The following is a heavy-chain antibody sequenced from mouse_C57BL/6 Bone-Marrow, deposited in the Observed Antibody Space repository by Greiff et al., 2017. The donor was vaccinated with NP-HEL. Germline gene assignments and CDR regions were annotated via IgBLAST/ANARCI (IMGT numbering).Heavy chain of an antibody. CDR1: GYSFTDYN. CDR2: INPNYGTT. J-gene: IGHJ1*03. D-gene: IGHD1-1*01. CDR3: ARSVTTVVARYWYFDV. V-gene: IGHV1-39*01. Sequence: EVQLQQSGPELVKPGASVKISCKASGYSFTDYNMNWVKQSNGKSLEWIGGINPNYGTTSYNQKFKGKATLTVDQSSSTAYMQLNSLTSEDSAVYYWARSVTTVVARYWYFDVWGTGTTVTVSS.